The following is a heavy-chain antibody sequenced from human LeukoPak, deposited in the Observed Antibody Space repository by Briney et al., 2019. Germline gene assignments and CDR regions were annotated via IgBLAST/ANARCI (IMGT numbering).Heavy chain of an antibody. CDR2: INHSGAT. CDR1: GDSIISTNYY. V-gene: IGHV4-39*01. Sequence: SETLSLTCTVSGDSIISTNYYWGWIRQPPGKGLEWIGHINHSGATYYNSSLKSRVTIFADTSKNQFSLKLSFVTVADTAVYYCARLVEYGSSSFDSWGQGTLVTVS. D-gene: IGHD6-6*01. J-gene: IGHJ4*02. CDR3: ARLVEYGSSSFDS.